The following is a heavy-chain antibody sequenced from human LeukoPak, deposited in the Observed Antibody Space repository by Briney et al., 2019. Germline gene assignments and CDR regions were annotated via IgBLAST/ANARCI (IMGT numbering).Heavy chain of an antibody. CDR2: IYYSGST. J-gene: IGHJ6*03. Sequence: SETLSLTCSVSYGSITGDYWSWIRQPPGKGLEWIGYIYYSGSTNYNPSLKSRVTISVDTSKNQFSLKLSSVTAADTAVYYCARGPAYYDFWSGYFHASINYYYYMDVWGKGTTVTVSS. CDR1: YGSITGDY. V-gene: IGHV4-59*01. D-gene: IGHD3-3*01. CDR3: ARGPAYYDFWSGYFHASINYYYYMDV.